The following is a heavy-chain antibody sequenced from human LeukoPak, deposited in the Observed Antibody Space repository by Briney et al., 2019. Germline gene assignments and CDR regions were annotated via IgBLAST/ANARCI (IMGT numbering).Heavy chain of an antibody. V-gene: IGHV1-2*06. CDR3: ARGDGDYPDY. CDR2: INPNSGGT. Sequence: ASVKVSCKASGYTFTGYYMHWVRQAPGQGVEWMGRINPNSGGTKYAQKFQGRVTMTRDTSISTAYMELSSLRSDDTAVYYCARGDGDYPDYWGQGTLVTVSS. CDR1: GYTFTGYY. J-gene: IGHJ4*02. D-gene: IGHD4-17*01.